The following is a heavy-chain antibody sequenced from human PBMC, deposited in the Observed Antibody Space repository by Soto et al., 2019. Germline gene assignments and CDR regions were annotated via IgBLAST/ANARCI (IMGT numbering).Heavy chain of an antibody. J-gene: IGHJ3*02. Sequence: SETLSLTCTVSGGSISSYYWSWIRQPPGKGLEWIGYIYYSGSTNYNPSLKSRVTISVDTSKNQFSLKLSSVTAADTAVYYCAREGGGSRYAFDIWGQGTMVTVS. D-gene: IGHD3-16*01. CDR1: GGSISSYY. V-gene: IGHV4-59*01. CDR2: IYYSGST. CDR3: AREGGGSRYAFDI.